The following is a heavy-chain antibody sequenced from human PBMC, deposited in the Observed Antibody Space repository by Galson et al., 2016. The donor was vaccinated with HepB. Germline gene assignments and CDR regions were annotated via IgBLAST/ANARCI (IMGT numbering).Heavy chain of an antibody. CDR3: ARRILYQPTYGMDV. J-gene: IGHJ6*02. D-gene: IGHD2-2*01. V-gene: IGHV4-31*01. CDR1: GVLIGSGGYY. Sequence: TLSLTCTVSGVLIGSGGYYWSWIRQHPGKGLEWIGYTYHGGSPHYNPSLQSPVTISLDTSKNHFSLKMTSVTVADTAVYYCARRILYQPTYGMDVWGPGTAVIVSS. CDR2: TYHGGSP.